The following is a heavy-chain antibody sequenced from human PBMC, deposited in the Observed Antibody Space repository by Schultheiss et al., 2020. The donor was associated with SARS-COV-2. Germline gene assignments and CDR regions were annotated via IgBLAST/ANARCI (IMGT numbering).Heavy chain of an antibody. D-gene: IGHD1-14*01. CDR3: ARTFLSPEGGYYYGMDV. J-gene: IGHJ6*02. Sequence: SETLSLTCTVSGDSISSGDYYWSWIRQHPGKGLEWIGYIYYSGSTYYNPSLKSRITISLDTSKNQFSLKLTSVTAADTAVYYCARTFLSPEGGYYYGMDVWGQGTTVTVSS. V-gene: IGHV4-31*03. CDR1: GDSISSGDYY. CDR2: IYYSGST.